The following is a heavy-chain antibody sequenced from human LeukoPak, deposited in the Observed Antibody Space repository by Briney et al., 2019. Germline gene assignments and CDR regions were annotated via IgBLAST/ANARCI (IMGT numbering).Heavy chain of an antibody. CDR1: GYTFTSYG. Sequence: ASVKVSCKASGYTFTSYGISWVRQAPGQGLEWMGWISAYNGNTNCAQKLQGRVTMTTDTSTSTAYMELRSLRSDDTAVYYCARSGGYCSRGSCYSEYYFDYWGQGTLVTVSS. V-gene: IGHV1-18*01. CDR3: ARSGGYCSRGSCYSEYYFDY. CDR2: ISAYNGNT. D-gene: IGHD2-15*01. J-gene: IGHJ4*02.